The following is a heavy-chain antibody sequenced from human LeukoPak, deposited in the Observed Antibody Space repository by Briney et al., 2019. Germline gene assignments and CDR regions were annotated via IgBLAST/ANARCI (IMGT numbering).Heavy chain of an antibody. CDR2: ISSSSSYI. CDR3: VRDRRGSGSYSGNWFDP. J-gene: IGHJ5*02. D-gene: IGHD3-10*01. Sequence: GGSLRLSCAASGFTFSSYSMNWVRQAPGKGLEWVSSISSSSSYIYYADSVKGRFTISRDNAKNSLYLQMNSLRAEDTAVYYCVRDRRGSGSYSGNWFDPWGEGTMVTVSS. V-gene: IGHV3-21*01. CDR1: GFTFSSYS.